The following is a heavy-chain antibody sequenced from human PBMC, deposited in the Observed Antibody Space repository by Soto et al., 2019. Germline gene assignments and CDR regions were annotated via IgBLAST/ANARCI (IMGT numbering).Heavy chain of an antibody. CDR1: GFTFRSCA. V-gene: IGHV3-23*01. CDR2: IIDSGAST. Sequence: XXSLRLSCAASGFTFRSCAMCWVPQAPGKGLEWVSDIIDSGASTYYADSVKGRFTISRDNSKNTLYLQMNSLRAEETAVYYCARGLLGLRLGELSLLDYWGQGTLVTVSS. CDR3: ARGLLGLRLGELSLLDY. J-gene: IGHJ4*02. D-gene: IGHD3-16*02.